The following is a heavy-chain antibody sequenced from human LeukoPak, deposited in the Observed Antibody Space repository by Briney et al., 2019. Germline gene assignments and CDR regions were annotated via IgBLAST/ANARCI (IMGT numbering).Heavy chain of an antibody. J-gene: IGHJ4*02. V-gene: IGHV3-23*01. D-gene: IGHD3-22*01. CDR2: ISGSGGST. CDR3: ARHYDSSGYPFDY. CDR1: GFTFSSYA. Sequence: GGSLRLSCAASGFTFSSYAMSWVRQAPGKGLEWVSAISGSGGSTYYADSVKGRFTISRDNSKNTLYLQMNSLRAEDTAVYYCARHYDSSGYPFDYWGQGTLVTVSS.